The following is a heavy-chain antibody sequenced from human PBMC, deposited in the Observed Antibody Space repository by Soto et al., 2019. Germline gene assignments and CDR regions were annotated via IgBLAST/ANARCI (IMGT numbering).Heavy chain of an antibody. J-gene: IGHJ6*02. CDR1: GYTFTSYY. V-gene: IGHV1-46*01. CDR2: INPSGGST. CDR3: ARAWLGEGEDYYYYGMDV. D-gene: IGHD6-19*01. Sequence: ASVKVSCKASGYTFTSYYMHWVRQAPGQGLEWMGIINPSGGSTSYAQKFQGRVTMTRDTSTSTVYMELSSLRSEETAVYYCARAWLGEGEDYYYYGMDVWGQGTTVTVSS.